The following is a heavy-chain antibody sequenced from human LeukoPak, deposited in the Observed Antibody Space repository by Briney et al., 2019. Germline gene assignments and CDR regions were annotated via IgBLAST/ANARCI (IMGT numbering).Heavy chain of an antibody. D-gene: IGHD3-16*01. V-gene: IGHV1-69*04. Sequence: GASVKVSCKASGGTFSSYAISWVRQAPGQGLEWMGRIIPILGIANYAQKFQGRVTITADKSTSTAYMELSSLRSEDTAVYYCARDVSSQQFGVMDVWGKGTTVTVSS. CDR2: IIPILGIA. J-gene: IGHJ6*04. CDR3: ARDVSSQQFGVMDV. CDR1: GGTFSSYA.